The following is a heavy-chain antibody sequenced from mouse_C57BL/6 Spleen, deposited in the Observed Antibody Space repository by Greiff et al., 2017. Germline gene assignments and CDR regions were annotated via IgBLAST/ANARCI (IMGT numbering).Heavy chain of an antibody. Sequence: VQLQQSGAELVKPGASVKLSCKASGYTFTSYWMHWVKQRPGQGLEWIGMIHPNSGSTNFNEKFKSKATLTVDKSSSTAYMQLSSLTSEDSAVYYCARGPLYAMDYWGQGTSVTVSS. J-gene: IGHJ4*01. V-gene: IGHV1-64*01. CDR2: IHPNSGST. CDR1: GYTFTSYW. CDR3: ARGPLYAMDY.